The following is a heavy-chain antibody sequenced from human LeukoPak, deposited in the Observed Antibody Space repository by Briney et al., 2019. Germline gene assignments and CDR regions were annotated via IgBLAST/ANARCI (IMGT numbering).Heavy chain of an antibody. CDR2: INHSGST. CDR1: GGSFSGYY. J-gene: IGHJ5*02. Sequence: NTSETLSLTCAVYGGSFSGYYWSWIRQPPGKGLEWIGEINHSGSTNYNPSLKSRVTISVDTSKNQFSPKLSSVTAADTAVYYCARGCRYYDFWSGYYNWFDPWGQGTLVTVSS. V-gene: IGHV4-34*01. CDR3: ARGCRYYDFWSGYYNWFDP. D-gene: IGHD3-3*01.